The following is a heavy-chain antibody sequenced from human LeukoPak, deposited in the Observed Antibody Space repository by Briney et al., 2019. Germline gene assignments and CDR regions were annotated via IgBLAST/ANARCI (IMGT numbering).Heavy chain of an antibody. V-gene: IGHV3-66*01. CDR1: GFTVSSNY. CDR2: IYSGGST. Sequence: PPGGSLRLSCAASGFTVSSNYMSWVRPAPGKGLEWVSVIYSGGSTYYADFLKGRFTISRDNSKNTLYLQMNSLRAEDTAVYYCARVGDILNGYQGWWFDYWGQGTLVTVSS. J-gene: IGHJ4*02. CDR3: ARVGDILNGYQGWWFDY. D-gene: IGHD3-9*01.